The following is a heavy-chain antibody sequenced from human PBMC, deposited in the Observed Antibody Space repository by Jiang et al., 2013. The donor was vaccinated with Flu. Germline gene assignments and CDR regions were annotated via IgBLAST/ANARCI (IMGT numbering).Heavy chain of an antibody. V-gene: IGHV1-3*01. CDR3: ARTYYYDSSGYSNWFDP. CDR2: INAGNGNT. D-gene: IGHD3-22*01. J-gene: IGHJ5*02. CDR1: GYTFTSYA. Sequence: SGAEVKKPGASVKVSCEASGYTFTSYAIHWVRQAPGQRLEWMGWINAGNGNTKYSQKLQGRVTITRDTSASTAYMELSSLRSEDTAVYYCARTYYYDSSGYSNWFDPWGQGTLVTVSS.